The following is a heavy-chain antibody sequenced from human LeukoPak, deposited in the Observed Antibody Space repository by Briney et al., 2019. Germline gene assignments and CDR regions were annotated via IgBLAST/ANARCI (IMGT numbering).Heavy chain of an antibody. CDR2: IRYDGSNK. CDR1: GFAFSNYG. V-gene: IGHV3-30*02. J-gene: IGHJ4*02. D-gene: IGHD3-9*01. Sequence: GGSLRLSCAASGFAFSNYGMHWVRQAPGKGLEWVAFIRYDGSNKYYADSVKGRFTISRDNSKNTLYLQMNSLRAGDTAVYYCARGPPYYDILTGPLGGFDYWGQGTLVTVSS. CDR3: ARGPPYYDILTGPLGGFDY.